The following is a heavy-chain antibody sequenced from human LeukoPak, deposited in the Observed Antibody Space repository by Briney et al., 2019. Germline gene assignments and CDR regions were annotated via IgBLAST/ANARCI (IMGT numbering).Heavy chain of an antibody. CDR3: ARDVAAAGIRFDP. CDR1: GFTFSSYS. V-gene: IGHV3-21*01. CDR2: ISSSSSYI. Sequence: GGSLRLSCAASGFTFSSYSMNWVRQAPGKGLEWVSSISSSSSYIYYADSVKGRFTISRDNAKNSLYLQMNSLRVEDTAVYYCARDVAAAGIRFDPWGQGTLVTVSS. D-gene: IGHD6-13*01. J-gene: IGHJ5*02.